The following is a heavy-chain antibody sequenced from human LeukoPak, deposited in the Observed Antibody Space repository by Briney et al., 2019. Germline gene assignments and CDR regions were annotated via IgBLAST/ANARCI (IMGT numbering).Heavy chain of an antibody. D-gene: IGHD2-2*01. CDR2: ISGSGGST. J-gene: IGHJ4*02. CDR1: GFTFSSYG. V-gene: IGHV3-23*01. CDR3: AKRYCSSTSCYAHFDY. Sequence: PGGSLRLSCAASGFTFSSYGMSWVRLAPGKGLEWVSAISGSGGSTYYADSLQGRCTISRDNSTNTLYLEMNSRRAQDTAVYYCAKRYCSSTSCYAHFDYCRQRSLPTVCS.